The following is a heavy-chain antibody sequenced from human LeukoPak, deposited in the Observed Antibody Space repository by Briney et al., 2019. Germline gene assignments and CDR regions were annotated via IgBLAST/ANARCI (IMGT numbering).Heavy chain of an antibody. D-gene: IGHD3-22*01. CDR3: ASSPTYYYDSSELSFDY. V-gene: IGHV4-59*01. Sequence: PSETLSLTCTVSGGSISSYYWSWIRQPPGKGLEWIGYIYYSGSTNYNPSLKSRVTISVDTSKNQFSLKLSSVTAADTAVYYCASSPTYYYDSSELSFDYWAREPWSPSPQ. CDR2: IYYSGST. CDR1: GGSISSYY. J-gene: IGHJ4*02.